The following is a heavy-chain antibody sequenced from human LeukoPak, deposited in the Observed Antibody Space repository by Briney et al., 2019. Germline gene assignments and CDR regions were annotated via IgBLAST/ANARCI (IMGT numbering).Heavy chain of an antibody. CDR3: ARSRAFNSGAFDP. D-gene: IGHD1-26*01. V-gene: IGHV4-61*01. CDR1: GTSVSSASY. CDR2: IYNGVNT. J-gene: IGHJ5*02. Sequence: SETLSLTCTVSGTSVSSASYWTWIRQPPGKGVEWIAHIYNGVNTNYNPSLKSRVTISVDTSKNQFSLRLNSVTAADTAVYYCARSRAFNSGAFDPWGQGSLVTVSS.